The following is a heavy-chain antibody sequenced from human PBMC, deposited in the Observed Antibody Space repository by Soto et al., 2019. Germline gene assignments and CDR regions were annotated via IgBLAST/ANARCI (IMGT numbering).Heavy chain of an antibody. CDR1: GASIHNGGYF. CDR3: ARDKITGLFDY. CDR2: INHSRST. D-gene: IGHD2-8*02. J-gene: IGHJ4*02. Sequence: SETLSLTCSVSGASIHNGGYFWSWIRQPPGTGLEWIGEINHSRSTNYNPSLKSRVTISVDTSKNQFSLKLTSVTAADTAVYYCARDKITGLFDYWGQGTLVTVSS. V-gene: IGHV4-34*01.